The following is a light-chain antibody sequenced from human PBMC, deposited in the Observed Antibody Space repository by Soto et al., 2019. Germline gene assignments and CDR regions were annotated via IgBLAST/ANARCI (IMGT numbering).Light chain of an antibody. V-gene: IGKV3-15*01. CDR2: GAS. CDR1: HSVSNN. J-gene: IGKJ1*01. CDR3: QQYNNWPRT. Sequence: EIVLTQSPGTLSLSPGERATLSCRASHSVSNNYLAWYQQKPGQAPRLLIYGASTRATGIPARFSGSGSGTEFTLTINSLQSEDFALYYCQQYNNWPRTLGQGTKVDIK.